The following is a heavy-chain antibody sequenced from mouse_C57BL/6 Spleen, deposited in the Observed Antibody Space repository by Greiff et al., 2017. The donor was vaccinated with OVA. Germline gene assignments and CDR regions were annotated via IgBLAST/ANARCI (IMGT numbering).Heavy chain of an antibody. CDR2: IHPNSGST. CDR3: ARADYYPYFDY. Sequence: VQLKQPGAELVKPGASVKLSCKASGYTFTSYWMHWVKQRPGQGLEWIGMIHPNSGSTNYNEKFKSKATLTVDKSSSTAYMQLSSLTSEDSAVYYCARADYYPYFDYWGQGTTLTVSS. CDR1: GYTFTSYW. J-gene: IGHJ2*01. V-gene: IGHV1-64*01. D-gene: IGHD1-1*01.